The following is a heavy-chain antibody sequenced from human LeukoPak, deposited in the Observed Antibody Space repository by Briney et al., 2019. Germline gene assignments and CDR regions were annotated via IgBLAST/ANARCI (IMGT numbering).Heavy chain of an antibody. CDR3: AKGWNLYYYDSPDEFDY. J-gene: IGHJ4*02. D-gene: IGHD3-22*01. CDR1: GFTFSSYA. Sequence: GALRLSCAASGFTFSSYAMSWVRQAPGKGLEWVSAISGSGGSTYYADSVKGRFTISRDNSKNTLYLQMNSLRAEDTAVYYCAKGWNLYYYDSPDEFDYWGQGTLVTVSS. CDR2: ISGSGGST. V-gene: IGHV3-23*01.